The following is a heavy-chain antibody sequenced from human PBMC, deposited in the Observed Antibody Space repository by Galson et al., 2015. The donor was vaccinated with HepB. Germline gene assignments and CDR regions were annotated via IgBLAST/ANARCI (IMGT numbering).Heavy chain of an antibody. CDR2: IKDDGSDK. CDR1: GFNFRTYW. J-gene: IGHJ3*02. CDR3: ARDCSGRSRTCYAALDI. D-gene: IGHD1-26*01. V-gene: IGHV3-7*03. Sequence: SLRLSCAASGFNFRTYWMTWVRQAPGKGLEWVANIKDDGSDKYYVDSVKGRFTVSRDNAKESLFLYLNGLRADDTAVYYCARDCSGRSRTCYAALDIWGHGAMVTVSS.